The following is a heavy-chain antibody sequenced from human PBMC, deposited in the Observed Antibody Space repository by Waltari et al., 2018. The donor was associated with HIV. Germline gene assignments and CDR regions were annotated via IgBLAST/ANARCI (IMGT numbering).Heavy chain of an antibody. CDR2: ISAYNGNT. CDR1: GYTFTSYG. J-gene: IGHJ5*02. CDR3: ARHATGTTPRFWFDP. V-gene: IGHV1-18*01. D-gene: IGHD1-7*01. Sequence: QVQLVQSGAEVKKPGASVKVSCKASGYTFTSYGISWVRPAPGQGLEWMGWISAYNGNTNYAQKLQGRVTMTTDTSTSTAYMELRSLRSDDTAVYYCARHATGTTPRFWFDPWGQGTLVTVSS.